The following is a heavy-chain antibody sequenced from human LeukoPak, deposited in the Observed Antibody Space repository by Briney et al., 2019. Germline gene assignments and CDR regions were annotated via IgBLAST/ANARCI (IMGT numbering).Heavy chain of an antibody. CDR2: ISSSGSTI. V-gene: IGHV3-11*01. CDR1: GGSISTYY. D-gene: IGHD3-16*01. Sequence: LSLTCTVSGGSISTYYWSWIRQPPGKGLEWVSYISSSGSTIYYADSVKGRFTISRDNAKNSLYLQMNSLRAEDTAVYYCARDGGLYWFDPWGQGTLVTVSS. CDR3: ARDGGLYWFDP. J-gene: IGHJ5*02.